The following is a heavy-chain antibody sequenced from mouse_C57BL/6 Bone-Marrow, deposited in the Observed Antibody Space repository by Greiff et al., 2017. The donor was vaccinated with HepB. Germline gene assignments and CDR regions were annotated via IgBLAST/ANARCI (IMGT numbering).Heavy chain of an antibody. J-gene: IGHJ2*01. CDR2: INPNNGGT. CDR1: GYTFTDYN. D-gene: IGHD3-3*01. V-gene: IGHV1-22*01. CDR3: ARYSTGGRDY. Sequence: VQLKESGPELVKPGASVKMSCKASGYTFTDYNMHWVKQSHGKSLEWIGYINPNNGGTSYNQKFKGKATLTVNKSSSTAYMELRSLTSEDSAVYYCARYSTGGRDYWGQGTTLTVSS.